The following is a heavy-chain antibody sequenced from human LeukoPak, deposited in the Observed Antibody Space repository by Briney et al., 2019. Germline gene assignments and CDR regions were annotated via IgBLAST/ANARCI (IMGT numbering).Heavy chain of an antibody. CDR2: IIPILGIA. V-gene: IGHV1-69*04. CDR3: ARDRGQVVALGY. J-gene: IGHJ4*02. CDR1: GGTFSSYA. Sequence: ASVKVSCKASGGTFSSYAISWVRQAPGQGLEWMGRIIPILGIANYAQKFQGRVTITADKSTGTAYMELSSLRSEDTAVYYCARDRGQVVALGYWGQGTLVTVSS. D-gene: IGHD2-15*01.